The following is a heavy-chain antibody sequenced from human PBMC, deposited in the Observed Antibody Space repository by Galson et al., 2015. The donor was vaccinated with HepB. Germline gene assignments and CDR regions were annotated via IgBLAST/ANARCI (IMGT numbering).Heavy chain of an antibody. J-gene: IGHJ4*02. CDR2: ISSSGSTI. V-gene: IGHV3-48*03. CDR1: GFTFSSYE. Sequence: SLRLSCAASGFTFSSYEMNWVRQAPGKGLEWVSYISSSGSTIYYADSVKGRFTISRDNAKNSLYLQMNSLRAEDTAVYYCARQSSSSWYDWVDYWGQGTLVTVSS. CDR3: ARQSSSSWYDWVDY. D-gene: IGHD6-13*01.